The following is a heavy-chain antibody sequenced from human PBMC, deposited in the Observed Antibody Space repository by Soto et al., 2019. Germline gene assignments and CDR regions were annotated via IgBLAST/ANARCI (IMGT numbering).Heavy chain of an antibody. CDR3: ARIMVRGVITYSRDYHGMDV. Sequence: PGESLKISCKGSGYSFSNYWIGWVRQMPGKGLEWMGIIFPRDSDTRYSPSFQGQVTISADKSISTAYLQWSSLKASDTVMYYCARIMVRGVITYSRDYHGMDVWGHGTTVTVPS. V-gene: IGHV5-51*01. D-gene: IGHD3-10*01. J-gene: IGHJ6*02. CDR1: GYSFSNYW. CDR2: IFPRDSDT.